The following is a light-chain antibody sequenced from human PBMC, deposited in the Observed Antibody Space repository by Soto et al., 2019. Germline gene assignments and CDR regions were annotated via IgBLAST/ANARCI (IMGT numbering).Light chain of an antibody. CDR1: QSVDSNY. V-gene: IGKV3-20*01. J-gene: IGKJ4*01. Sequence: IVLTQAPCTLALSPGEEATLSCRASQSVDSNYLAWYQQKPGQTPRLLIYDASSRATGIPDRFSGGGSGTDFTLTISRLEPEDFAVYYCQQFSSYPLTFGRGTKVDIK. CDR3: QQFSSYPLT. CDR2: DAS.